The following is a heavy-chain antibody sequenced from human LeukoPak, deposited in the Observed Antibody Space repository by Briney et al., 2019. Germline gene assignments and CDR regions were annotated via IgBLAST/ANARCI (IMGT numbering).Heavy chain of an antibody. D-gene: IGHD6-13*01. CDR3: ARGRPGLASAGTYDF. J-gene: IGHJ4*02. V-gene: IGHV1-8*01. CDR2: TNPNSGKT. CDR1: GYTFTSSD. Sequence: ASVKVSCKASGYTFTSSDINWVRQAPGQGRGWMGWTNPNSGKTGYARKFQGRVTMTKNTSISTAYMEVSSLGYDDTAIYYCARGRPGLASAGTYDFWGQGTLITVSS.